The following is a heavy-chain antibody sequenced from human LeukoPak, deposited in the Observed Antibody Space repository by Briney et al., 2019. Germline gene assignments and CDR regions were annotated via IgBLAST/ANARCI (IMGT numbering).Heavy chain of an antibody. CDR3: AKDTAMGPRAYYGMDV. V-gene: IGHV3-9*01. CDR2: ISWNSGSI. Sequence: PGGSLRLSCAASGFTFDDYAMHWVRQAPGKGLEWVSGISWNSGSIGYADSVKGRFTISRDNAKNSLYLQMNSLRAEDTALYYCAKDTAMGPRAYYGMDVWGQGTTVTVSS. J-gene: IGHJ6*02. CDR1: GFTFDDYA. D-gene: IGHD5-18*01.